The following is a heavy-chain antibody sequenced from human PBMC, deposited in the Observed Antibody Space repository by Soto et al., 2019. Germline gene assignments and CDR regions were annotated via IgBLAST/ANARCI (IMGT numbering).Heavy chain of an antibody. CDR1: GGSISSYY. D-gene: IGHD6-19*01. CDR2: IYYSGST. J-gene: IGHJ6*03. CDR3: ARIAVAGTWRDYYYYYMDV. V-gene: IGHV4-59*01. Sequence: PSETLSLTCTVSGGSISSYYCSWIRQPPGKGLEWIGYIYYSGSTNYNPSLKSRVTISVDTSKNQFSLKLSSVTAADTAVYYCARIAVAGTWRDYYYYYMDVWGKGTTVTVSS.